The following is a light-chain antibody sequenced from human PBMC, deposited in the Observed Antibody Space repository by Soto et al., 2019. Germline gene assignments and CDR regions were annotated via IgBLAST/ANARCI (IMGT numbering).Light chain of an antibody. CDR2: ATS. CDR3: QHYDNSLLT. J-gene: IGKJ3*01. V-gene: IGKV3-20*01. CDR1: QPISYRS. Sequence: IVLTQSRCTMSLSPGAGSTLACRASQPISYRSLAWYQHTPGRAPRIXIYATSSRAAGIPDRFIGSGYGTDFNLSISRLETADFAVYYCQHYDNSLLTFGPGTKVDIK.